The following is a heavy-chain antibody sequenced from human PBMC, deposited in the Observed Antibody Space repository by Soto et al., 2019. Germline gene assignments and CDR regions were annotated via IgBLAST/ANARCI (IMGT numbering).Heavy chain of an antibody. CDR2: IIPIFGTA. V-gene: IGHV1-69*12. J-gene: IGHJ6*02. CDR1: GGTFSSYA. CDR3: ARGGYSSGWYNYYYYGMDV. D-gene: IGHD6-19*01. Sequence: QVQLLQSGAEVKKPGSSVKVSCKASGGTFSSYAISWLRQAPGQGLEWMGGIIPIFGTANYAQKFQGRVTITADESTSKGYMELGSLRSEDTAVYYCARGGYSSGWYNYYYYGMDVWGQGTTVTVSS.